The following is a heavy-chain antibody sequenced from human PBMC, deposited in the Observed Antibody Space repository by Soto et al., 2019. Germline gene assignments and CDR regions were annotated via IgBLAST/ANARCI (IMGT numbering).Heavy chain of an antibody. D-gene: IGHD3-16*01. Sequence: EVQLVESGGGLVRPGGSLRLSCAASGFTFSNAWMAWVRQAPGKGLEWVGRIKRLSNGGITEYAAPVKGRFSISRDDSKTTVHSQMDSLKTEDTAVYYCATDWGRDWGQGTLVTVSS. J-gene: IGHJ4*02. V-gene: IGHV3-15*01. CDR1: GFTFSNAW. CDR2: IKRLSNGGIT. CDR3: ATDWGRD.